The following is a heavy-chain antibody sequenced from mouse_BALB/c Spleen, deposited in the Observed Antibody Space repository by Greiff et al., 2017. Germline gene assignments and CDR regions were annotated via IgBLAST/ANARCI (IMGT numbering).Heavy chain of an antibody. D-gene: IGHD4-1*01. CDR1: GFTFSNYW. CDR2: IRLKSNNYAT. Sequence: EVQLQQSGGGLVQPGGSMKLSCVASGFTFSNYWMNWVRQSPEKGLEWVAEIRLKSNNYATHYAESVKGRFTISRDDSKSSVYLQMNNLRAEDTGIYYCTRPLLTGLFDYWGQGTTLTVSS. CDR3: TRPLLTGLFDY. V-gene: IGHV6-6*02. J-gene: IGHJ2*01.